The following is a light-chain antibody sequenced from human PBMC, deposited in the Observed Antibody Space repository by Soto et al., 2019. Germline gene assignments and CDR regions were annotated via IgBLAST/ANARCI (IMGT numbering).Light chain of an antibody. CDR1: SSDVGGYNS. CDR3: SSYTSSSTLV. J-gene: IGLJ1*01. CDR2: DVN. V-gene: IGLV2-14*03. Sequence: QSVLTQPASVSGSPGQSIAISCTGTSSDVGGYNSVSWYQHHPGKAPELMIYDVNYRPSGISDRFSGSKSGNTASLTISGLQAEDEADYYCSSYTSSSTLVFGTGTKLTVL.